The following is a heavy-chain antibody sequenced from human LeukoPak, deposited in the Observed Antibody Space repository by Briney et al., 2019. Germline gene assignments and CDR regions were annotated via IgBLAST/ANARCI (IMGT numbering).Heavy chain of an antibody. V-gene: IGHV3-74*01. CDR2: ISPTGSTT. D-gene: IGHD6-6*01. J-gene: IGHJ4*02. CDR3: ARGPNSNWSGLDF. CDR1: GFSFSGHW. Sequence: GGSLRLSCTASGFSFSGHWMHWARQLPGKGLVWVSRISPTGSTTSYADSVKGRFTVSKDNAKNTLYLQVNNLRAEDTAVYYCARGPNSNWSGLDFWGQGTLLTVSS.